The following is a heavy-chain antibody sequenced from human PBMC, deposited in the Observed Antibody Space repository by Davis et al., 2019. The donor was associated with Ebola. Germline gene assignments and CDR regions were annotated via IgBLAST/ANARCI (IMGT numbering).Heavy chain of an antibody. CDR3: ARDRLDIVATDYYYGMDV. D-gene: IGHD5-12*01. Sequence: SETLSLTCTVSGGSISSYYWSWIRQPPGKGLEWIGYIYYSGSTNYNPSLKRRVTISVDTSKNQFSLKLSSVTAADTAVYYCARDRLDIVATDYYYGMDVWGQGTTVTVSS. CDR1: GGSISSYY. CDR2: IYYSGST. V-gene: IGHV4-59*01. J-gene: IGHJ6*02.